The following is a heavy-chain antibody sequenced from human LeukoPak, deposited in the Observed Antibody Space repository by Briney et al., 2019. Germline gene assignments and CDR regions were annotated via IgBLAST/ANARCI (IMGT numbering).Heavy chain of an antibody. Sequence: GGSLRLSCAASGFTFSSYAMHWVRQAPGKGLEYVSAISSNGGSTYYANSVKGRFTISRDNSKNTLYLQMGSLRAEDMAAYYCARDYYGSGSQGYFDYWGQGTLVTVSS. CDR1: GFTFSSYA. D-gene: IGHD3-10*01. CDR2: ISSNGGST. J-gene: IGHJ4*02. V-gene: IGHV3-64*01. CDR3: ARDYYGSGSQGYFDY.